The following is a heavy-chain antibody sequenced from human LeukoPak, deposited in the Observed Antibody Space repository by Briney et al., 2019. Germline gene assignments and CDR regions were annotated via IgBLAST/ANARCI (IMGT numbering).Heavy chain of an antibody. Sequence: GGSLRLSCAASGLTFSSYAMSWVRQAPGKGLEWVSAISGSGGSTYYADSVKGRFTISRDNSKNTLYLQMNSLRAEDTAVYYCAKDPLASRYCSSTSCYTNWFDPWGQGTLVTVSS. CDR2: ISGSGGST. D-gene: IGHD2-2*02. V-gene: IGHV3-23*01. CDR1: GLTFSSYA. CDR3: AKDPLASRYCSSTSCYTNWFDP. J-gene: IGHJ5*02.